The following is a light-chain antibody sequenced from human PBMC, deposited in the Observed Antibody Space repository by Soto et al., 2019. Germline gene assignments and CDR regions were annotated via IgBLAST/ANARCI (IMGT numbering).Light chain of an antibody. Sequence: QSALTQPASVSGSPGQSITISCTGTSSDVGGYNYVSWYQQHPGKAPKLMIYEVSNRPSGVSNRFSGSKSGNTASLTISGLQAEDEADYYCGSYTSSSTRVFGGGTKLNVL. CDR1: SSDVGGYNY. CDR3: GSYTSSSTRV. V-gene: IGLV2-14*01. J-gene: IGLJ3*02. CDR2: EVS.